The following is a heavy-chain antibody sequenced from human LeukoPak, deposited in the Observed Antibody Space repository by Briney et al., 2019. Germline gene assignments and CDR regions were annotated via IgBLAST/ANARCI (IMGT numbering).Heavy chain of an antibody. V-gene: IGHV6-1*01. Sequence: SQTLSLTCAISGDSVSSNSAAWNWTRRSPSRGVEWLGRTYYRSRWYNDYAVFVKSRMTINPDTSKNQFSLHLNSVTPEDTAVYYCAKDLSRGNFADWRQGTLVTVSS. CDR2: TYYRSRWYN. J-gene: IGHJ4*02. D-gene: IGHD3-9*01. CDR1: GDSVSSNSAA. CDR3: AKDLSRGNFAD.